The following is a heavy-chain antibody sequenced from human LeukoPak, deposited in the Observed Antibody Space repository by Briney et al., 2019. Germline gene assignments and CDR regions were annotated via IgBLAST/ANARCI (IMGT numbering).Heavy chain of an antibody. CDR3: ARVPPSAHQLLSSDY. J-gene: IGHJ4*02. D-gene: IGHD2-2*01. CDR2: ISPYNDKR. V-gene: IGHV1-18*01. Sequence: GASVKVSCKGSGYTFTSFGISWVRQAPGQGLEWMGWISPYNDKRNYGQNLQGRVTMTTDTSTTTAYMEVRSLRTDDTAVYYCARVPPSAHQLLSSDYWGQGTLVTVSS. CDR1: GYTFTSFG.